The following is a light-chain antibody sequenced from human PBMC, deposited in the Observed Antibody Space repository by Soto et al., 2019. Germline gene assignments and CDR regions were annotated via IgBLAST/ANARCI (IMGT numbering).Light chain of an antibody. CDR2: GNT. V-gene: IGLV1-40*01. CDR3: QSYDSSLSTWV. CDR1: SSNIGAGYD. J-gene: IGLJ3*02. Sequence: QSVLTQTPSESGAPGQRVTISCTGRSSNIGAGYDVHWYQQLPGTAPKLLIYGNTNRPSGVPDRFSGSKSGTSASLAITGLQAEDEADYYCQSYDSSLSTWVFGGGTKLTVL.